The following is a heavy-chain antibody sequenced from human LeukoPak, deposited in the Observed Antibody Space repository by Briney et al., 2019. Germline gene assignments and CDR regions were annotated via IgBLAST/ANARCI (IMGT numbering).Heavy chain of an antibody. CDR2: IIPILGIA. CDR1: GGTFSSYA. D-gene: IGHD3-22*01. J-gene: IGHJ3*02. CDR3: ARGYYYDSSGPRPRIAFDI. V-gene: IGHV1-69*04. Sequence: VASVKVSCKASGGTFSSYAISWVRQAPGQGLEWMGRIIPILGIANYAQKFQGRVTITADKSTSTAYMELSSMRSEDTAVYYCARGYYYDSSGPRPRIAFDIWGQGTMVTVSS.